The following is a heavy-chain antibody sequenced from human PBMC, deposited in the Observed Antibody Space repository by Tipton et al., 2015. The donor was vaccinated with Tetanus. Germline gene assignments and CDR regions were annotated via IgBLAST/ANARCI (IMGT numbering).Heavy chain of an antibody. CDR3: ASMTPVDWYFDL. CDR2: INHRGGI. V-gene: IGHV4-34*01. CDR1: GGSSSSFY. J-gene: IGHJ2*01. Sequence: TLSLTCAVSGGSSSSFYWSWIRQPPGKGLEWIGEINHRGGISYNPSLRSRVTISVDTSKNQLSLKLTSVTAADTAVYYCASMTPVDWYFDLWGRGTLVTVSS. D-gene: IGHD4-23*01.